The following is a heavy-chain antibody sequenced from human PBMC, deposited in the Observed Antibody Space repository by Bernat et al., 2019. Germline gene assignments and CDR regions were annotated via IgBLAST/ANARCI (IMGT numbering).Heavy chain of an antibody. D-gene: IGHD2-2*01. J-gene: IGHJ6*02. Sequence: QVQLVESGGGVVQPGRSLRLSCAASGFTFSSYGMHWVRQAPGKGLEWVTVISYDGSNKYYADSVKGRFTISRDNSKNTLYLQMNSLRAEDTAVYYCAKASVPAVYYYYYYGMDVWGQGTTVTVSS. V-gene: IGHV3-30*18. CDR2: ISYDGSNK. CDR3: AKASVPAVYYYYYYGMDV. CDR1: GFTFSSYG.